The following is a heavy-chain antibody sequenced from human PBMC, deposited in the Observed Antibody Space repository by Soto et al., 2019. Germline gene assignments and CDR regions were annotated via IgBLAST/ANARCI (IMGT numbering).Heavy chain of an antibody. J-gene: IGHJ4*02. D-gene: IGHD3-10*01. V-gene: IGHV4-30-4*01. CDR3: ARVKLWFGELLPKYYFDY. Sequence: PSETLSLTCTVSGGSISSGDYYWSWIRQPPGKGLEWIGYIYYSGSTYYNPSLKSRVTISVDTSKNQFSLKLSSVTAADTAVYYCARVKLWFGELLPKYYFDYWGQGTLVTVSS. CDR1: GGSISSGDYY. CDR2: IYYSGST.